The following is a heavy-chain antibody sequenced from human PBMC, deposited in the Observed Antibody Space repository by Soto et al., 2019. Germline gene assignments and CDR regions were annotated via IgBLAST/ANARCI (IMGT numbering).Heavy chain of an antibody. D-gene: IGHD2-15*01. Sequence: QVQLVQSGAEVKKPGASVKVSCKASGYTFTGYYMHWVRQAPGQGLEWMGWINPNSGGTNYAQKFQGWVTMTRDTSISTADMELSRLRSDDTAVYYCARSGLVVAATPGGLIDYWGQGTLVTVSS. CDR2: INPNSGGT. CDR3: ARSGLVVAATPGGLIDY. V-gene: IGHV1-2*04. CDR1: GYTFTGYY. J-gene: IGHJ4*02.